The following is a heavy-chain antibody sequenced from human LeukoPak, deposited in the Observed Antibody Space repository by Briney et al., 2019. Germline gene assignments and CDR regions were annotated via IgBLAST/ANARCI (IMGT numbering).Heavy chain of an antibody. V-gene: IGHV3-30*02. CDR2: IRYDGSKK. Sequence: PGGSLRLSCAASGFTFSSYGMRWVRQAPGKGLEWVAFIRYDGSKKYYADSVKGRFTISRDNSKNTLYLQMNSLRAEDTGVYYCAKDGVPSRWFSRNYFDYWGQGTLVTVSS. CDR1: GFTFSSYG. D-gene: IGHD3-10*01. J-gene: IGHJ4*02. CDR3: AKDGVPSRWFSRNYFDY.